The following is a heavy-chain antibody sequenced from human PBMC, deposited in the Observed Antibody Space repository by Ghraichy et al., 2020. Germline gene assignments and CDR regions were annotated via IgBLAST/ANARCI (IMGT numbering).Heavy chain of an antibody. Sequence: SETLSLTCTVSGGSISSYYWSWIRQPPGKGLEWIGYIYYSGSTNYNPSLKSRVTISVDTSKNQFSLKLSSVTAADTAVYYCARHSGGEAPDLMNYYYYMDVWGKGTTVTVSS. D-gene: IGHD3-10*01. V-gene: IGHV4-59*08. CDR3: ARHSGGEAPDLMNYYYYMDV. CDR1: GGSISSYY. J-gene: IGHJ6*03. CDR2: IYYSGST.